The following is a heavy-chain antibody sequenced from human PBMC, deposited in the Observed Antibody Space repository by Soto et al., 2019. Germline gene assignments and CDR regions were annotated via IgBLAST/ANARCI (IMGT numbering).Heavy chain of an antibody. D-gene: IGHD6-25*01. CDR2: IYSGGDA. J-gene: IGHJ4*02. CDR3: AGTPPGIIAAATFRDYYFDY. CDR1: GITVSYNY. Sequence: GGSLRLSCVVSGITVSYNYMSWVRQAPGKGLEWVSVIYSGGDAYYADSVKGRFTISRDNSKNTLFLHMNSLRVEDTAVYYCAGTPPGIIAAATFRDYYFDYWGQGTLVTVSS. V-gene: IGHV3-53*01.